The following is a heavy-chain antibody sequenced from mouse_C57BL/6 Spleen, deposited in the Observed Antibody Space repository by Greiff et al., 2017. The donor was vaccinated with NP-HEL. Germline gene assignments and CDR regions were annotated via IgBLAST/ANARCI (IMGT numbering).Heavy chain of an antibody. D-gene: IGHD1-1*01. CDR1: GYAFSSSW. V-gene: IGHV1-82*01. CDR2: IYPGDGDT. J-gene: IGHJ4*01. Sequence: VQLQESGPELVKPGASVKISCKASGYAFSSSWMNWVKQRPGKGLEWIGRIYPGDGDTNYNGKFKGKATLTADKSSSTAYMQLSSLTSEDSAVYFCARSYYGSSFYYAMDYWGQGTSVTVSS. CDR3: ARSYYGSSFYYAMDY.